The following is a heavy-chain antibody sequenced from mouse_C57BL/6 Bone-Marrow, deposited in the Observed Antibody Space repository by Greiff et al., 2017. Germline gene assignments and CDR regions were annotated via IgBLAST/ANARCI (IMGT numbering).Heavy chain of an antibody. J-gene: IGHJ2*01. CDR1: GFNIKDDY. V-gene: IGHV14-4*01. Sequence: EVNVVESGAELVRPGASVKLSCTASGFNIKDDYMHWVKQRPEQGLEWIGWIDPENGDTEYASKFQGKATITADKSSNTAYLQLSSLTSEDTAVYYCTTHYGSSYYFDYWGQGTTPTVSS. CDR3: TTHYGSSYYFDY. CDR2: IDPENGDT. D-gene: IGHD1-1*01.